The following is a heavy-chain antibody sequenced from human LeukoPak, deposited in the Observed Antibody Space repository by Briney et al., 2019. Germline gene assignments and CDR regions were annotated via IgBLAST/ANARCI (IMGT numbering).Heavy chain of an antibody. V-gene: IGHV3-74*01. D-gene: IGHD3-22*01. Sequence: VHLGGSLLLSCAASGFTFSAYWLRWVRPAPGKGLVWVSLINSDGGYTSYADSVKARFTISRDNANNTLYLEMNSLRAEDTAVYYCARDLPYNYDSSGYYDFWGQGTLVTVSS. CDR1: GFTFSAYW. J-gene: IGHJ4*02. CDR3: ARDLPYNYDSSGYYDF. CDR2: INSDGGYT.